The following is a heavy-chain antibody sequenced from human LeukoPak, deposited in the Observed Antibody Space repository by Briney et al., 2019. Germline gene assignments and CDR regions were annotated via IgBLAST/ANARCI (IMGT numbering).Heavy chain of an antibody. Sequence: GASVKVSCKASGYTFTGYYMHWVRQAPGQGLEWMGWINPNSGGTNYAQKFQGRVTMTRDTSISTAYMELSRLRSDDTAVYYCARGPYGSGSYYNFDYWGQGTLVTVSS. CDR3: ARGPYGSGSYYNFDY. CDR1: GYTFTGYY. J-gene: IGHJ4*02. CDR2: INPNSGGT. V-gene: IGHV1-2*02. D-gene: IGHD3-10*01.